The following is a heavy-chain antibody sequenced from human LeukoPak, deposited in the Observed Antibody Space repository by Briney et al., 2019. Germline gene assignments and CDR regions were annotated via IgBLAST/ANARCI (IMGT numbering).Heavy chain of an antibody. CDR3: ARPPYYCGGDCSGL. V-gene: IGHV3-21*01. CDR2: ISSSSSYI. CDR1: GFTFSSYI. Sequence: GGSLRLSCAASGFTFSSYIMNWVRQAPGKGLEWVSSISSSSSYIYYADSVKGRFTISRDNAKNSLYLQMNSLRAEDTAVYYCARPPYYCGGDCSGLWGQGTLVTVSS. D-gene: IGHD2-21*02. J-gene: IGHJ4*02.